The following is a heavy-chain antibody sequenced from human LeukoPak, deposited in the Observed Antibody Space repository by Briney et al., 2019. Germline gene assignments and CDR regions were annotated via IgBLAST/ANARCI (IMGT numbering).Heavy chain of an antibody. J-gene: IGHJ6*03. D-gene: IGHD2/OR15-2a*01. V-gene: IGHV1-2*02. CDR1: GYTFTGYY. CDR3: ARGTSVTTFLYYYYYYMDV. CDR2: INPNSGGT. Sequence: ASVKVSCKASGYTFTGYYMHWVRQAPGQGLEWMGWINPNSGGTNYAQKFQGRVTMTRDTSISTAYMELSRLRSDDTAVYYCARGTSVTTFLYYYYYYMDVWGKGTTVTVSS.